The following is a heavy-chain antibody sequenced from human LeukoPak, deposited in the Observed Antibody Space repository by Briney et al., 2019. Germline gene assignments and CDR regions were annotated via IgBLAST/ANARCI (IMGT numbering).Heavy chain of an antibody. J-gene: IGHJ4*02. CDR2: IYPGDSDT. CDR3: ARPATGDQGGY. D-gene: IGHD2-21*02. CDR1: GYSFASFW. V-gene: IGHV5-51*01. Sequence: GESLKISCKDSGYSFASFWIGWVRQMPTKRLEWMGIIYPGDSDTRYSPSFQGQVTISADKSISTAYLQWSSLKASDSAIYYCARPATGDQGGYWGQGTLVTVSS.